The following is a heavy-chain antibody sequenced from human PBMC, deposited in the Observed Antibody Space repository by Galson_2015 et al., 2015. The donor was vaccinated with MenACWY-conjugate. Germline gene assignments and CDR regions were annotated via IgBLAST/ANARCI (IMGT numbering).Heavy chain of an antibody. D-gene: IGHD6-19*01. CDR1: GASISTDY. V-gene: IGHV4-59*01. J-gene: IGHJ4*02. CDR3: ARWVAVKMIEY. CDR2: IHYSGST. Sequence: ATLSLTCSVSGASISTDYWSWIRQPPGKGLEWIGYIHYSGSTKYNPSLKTRITMSLDTSENQFSLKLSSVTAADTAVYYCARWVAVKMIEYCGQGALVTVSS.